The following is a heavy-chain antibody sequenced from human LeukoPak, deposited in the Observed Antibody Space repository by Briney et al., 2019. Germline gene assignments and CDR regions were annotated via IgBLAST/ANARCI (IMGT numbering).Heavy chain of an antibody. V-gene: IGHV4-31*03. Sequence: PSQTLSLTCTVSGGSISSGGYYWSWIRQHPGKGPEWIGYIYYSGSTYYNPSLKSRVTISVDTSKNQFSLKLSSVTAADTAVYYCARDNGGNGWYYFDYWGQGTLVTVSS. J-gene: IGHJ4*02. D-gene: IGHD4-23*01. CDR3: ARDNGGNGWYYFDY. CDR1: GGSISSGGYY. CDR2: IYYSGST.